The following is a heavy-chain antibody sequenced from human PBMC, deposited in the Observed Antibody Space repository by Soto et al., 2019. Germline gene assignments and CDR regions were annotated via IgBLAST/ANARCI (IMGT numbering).Heavy chain of an antibody. D-gene: IGHD3-10*02. V-gene: IGHV4-4*02. J-gene: IGHJ4*02. CDR3: ARSYVQNRPIDY. CDR2: IYHSGTT. Sequence: TCAVSGGSISSSNWWTWVRQPPGKGLEWIGEIYHSGTTNYNPSLKSRVTISGDRSKNQFSLSLSSLRSEDTAVYYCARSYVQNRPIDYWGQGTLVTVSS. CDR1: GGSISSSNW.